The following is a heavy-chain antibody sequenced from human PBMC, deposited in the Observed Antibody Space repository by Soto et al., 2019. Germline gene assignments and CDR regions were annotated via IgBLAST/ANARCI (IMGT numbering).Heavy chain of an antibody. CDR2: ISGSGGST. V-gene: IGHV3-23*01. J-gene: IGHJ5*02. D-gene: IGHD2-15*01. CDR1: GFTFSSYA. CDR3: AKDRYCSGGSCPNWFDP. Sequence: PGGSLRLSCAASGFTFSSYAMSWVRQAPGKGLEWVSAISGSGGSTYYADSVKGRFTISRDNSKNTLYLQMNSLRAEDTAVYYCAKDRYCSGGSCPNWFDPWGQGTLVTVSS.